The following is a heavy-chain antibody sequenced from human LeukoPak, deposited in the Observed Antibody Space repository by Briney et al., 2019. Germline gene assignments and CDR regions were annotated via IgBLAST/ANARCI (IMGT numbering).Heavy chain of an antibody. CDR3: ARDFYGDWAFDI. J-gene: IGHJ3*02. D-gene: IGHD4-17*01. CDR2: ISSSGGTI. CDR1: GFTFSSYA. V-gene: IGHV3-48*02. Sequence: GGSLRLSCAASGFTFSSYAMHWVRQAPGKGLEWVSYISSSGGTIYYADSVKGRFTISRDSAKNSLYLQMNSLRDEDTAVYYCARDFYGDWAFDIWGQGTMVTVSS.